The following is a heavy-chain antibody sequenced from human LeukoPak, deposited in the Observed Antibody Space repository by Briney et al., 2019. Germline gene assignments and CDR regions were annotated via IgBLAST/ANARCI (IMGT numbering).Heavy chain of an antibody. V-gene: IGHV3-48*03. CDR3: ASNTVAGTFDS. D-gene: IGHD6-19*01. CDR1: VFTCSHYE. CDR2: ISSCGSTI. Sequence: GGSLILSCAASVFTCSHYEMTWVRQAPGKGLEWVSYISSCGSTIYYADSVKGRFTISRDNAKDSLYLHMNSLSAEDRAVYYCASNTVAGTFDSWGQGTLVTVSS. J-gene: IGHJ4*02.